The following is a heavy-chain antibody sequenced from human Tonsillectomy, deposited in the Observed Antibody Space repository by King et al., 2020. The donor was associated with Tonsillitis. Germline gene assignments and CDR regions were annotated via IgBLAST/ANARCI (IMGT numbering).Heavy chain of an antibody. CDR2: INSGSTFI. V-gene: IGHV3-21*01. CDR1: GFTFSTFS. J-gene: IGHJ4*02. Sequence: VQLVESGGGLVKPGGSLRLSCSASGFTFSTFSMSWVRQAPGKGLEWVSSINSGSTFIFYADSVKGRFTISRDNAKNSLYLQMSSLRAEDTAVYYCSTWGAARHWGQGTLVTVSS. CDR3: STWGAARH. D-gene: IGHD6-6*01.